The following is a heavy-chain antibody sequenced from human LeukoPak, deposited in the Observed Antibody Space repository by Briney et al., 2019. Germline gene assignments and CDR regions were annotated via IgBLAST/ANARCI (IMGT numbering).Heavy chain of an antibody. CDR3: AKDSLRERIVGSTTRGVNDY. D-gene: IGHD1-26*01. J-gene: IGHJ4*02. V-gene: IGHV3-30*02. CDR1: GFIFSSYG. CDR2: IRYDGRNK. Sequence: GGSLRLSCAASGFIFSSYGMHWVRQAPGKGLEWVAFIRYDGRNKYYADSVKGRFTISRDNSKNTLYLQMNSLRGEDTAVYYCAKDSLRERIVGSTTRGVNDYWGQGALVTVSS.